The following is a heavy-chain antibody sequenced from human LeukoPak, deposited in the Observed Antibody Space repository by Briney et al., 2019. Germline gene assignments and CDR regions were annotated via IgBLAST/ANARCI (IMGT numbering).Heavy chain of an antibody. CDR1: GYTFTGYY. CDR2: INPNSGGT. CDR3: ARALFGVDPAEYYFDY. Sequence: ASVKVSCKASGYTFTGYYMHWVRQAPGQGLEWMGWINPNSGGTNYAQKFQGRVTMTRDTSISTAYMELSRLRSDDTAVYYCARALFGVDPAEYYFDYWGQGTLVTVSS. D-gene: IGHD3-3*01. V-gene: IGHV1-2*02. J-gene: IGHJ4*02.